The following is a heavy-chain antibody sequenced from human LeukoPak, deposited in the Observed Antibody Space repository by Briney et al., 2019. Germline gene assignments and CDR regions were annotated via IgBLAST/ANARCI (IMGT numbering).Heavy chain of an antibody. D-gene: IGHD3-10*01. V-gene: IGHV3-30*18. CDR1: GFTFSSYG. CDR2: ISYDGSNK. CDR3: AKGSDGVVLLWFGELGEPSQH. J-gene: IGHJ1*01. Sequence: GGSLRLSCAASGFTFSSYGMHWVRQAPGKGLEWVAVISYDGSNKYYADSVKGRFTISRDNSKNTLYLQMNSLRAEDTAVYYCAKGSDGVVLLWFGELGEPSQHWGQGTLVTVSS.